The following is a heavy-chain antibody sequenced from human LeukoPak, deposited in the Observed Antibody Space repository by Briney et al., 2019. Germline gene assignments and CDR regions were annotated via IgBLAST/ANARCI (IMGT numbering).Heavy chain of an antibody. J-gene: IGHJ5*02. CDR2: ISSSSSTI. D-gene: IGHD3-10*01. Sequence: PGGPLRLSCAASGFTFSSYSMNWVRQAPGKGLEWVSYISSSSSTIYYADSVKGRFTISRDNAKNSLYLQMNSLRAEDTAVYYCASLELWFGEFINWFDPWGQGTLVTVSS. V-gene: IGHV3-48*01. CDR3: ASLELWFGEFINWFDP. CDR1: GFTFSSYS.